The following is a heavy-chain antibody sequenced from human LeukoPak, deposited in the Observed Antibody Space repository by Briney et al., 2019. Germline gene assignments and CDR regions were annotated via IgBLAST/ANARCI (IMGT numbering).Heavy chain of an antibody. Sequence: GGSLRLSCAASGFTFRSYWMTWVRQAPGKGLEWVANIKQDGGEKYYVDSVTGRFTISRDNVKSSLYLQMNSLRAEDTAVYYCARDNGNYVFDYWGQGTLVTVSS. CDR3: ARDNGNYVFDY. J-gene: IGHJ4*02. CDR1: GFTFRSYW. D-gene: IGHD1-7*01. CDR2: IKQDGGEK. V-gene: IGHV3-7*01.